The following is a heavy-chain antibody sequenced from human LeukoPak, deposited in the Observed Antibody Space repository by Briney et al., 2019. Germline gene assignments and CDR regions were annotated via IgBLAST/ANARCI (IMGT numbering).Heavy chain of an antibody. CDR2: IYSGGST. V-gene: IGHV3-53*05. Sequence: GSLRLSCAASGFTVSSNYMSWVRQAPGKGLEWVSVIYSGGSTYYADSVKGRFTISRDNSKNTLYLQMNSLRSDDTAVYYCARNRQRLGVYSMDVWGEGTTVTVSS. D-gene: IGHD7-27*01. J-gene: IGHJ6*03. CDR1: GFTVSSNY. CDR3: ARNRQRLGVYSMDV.